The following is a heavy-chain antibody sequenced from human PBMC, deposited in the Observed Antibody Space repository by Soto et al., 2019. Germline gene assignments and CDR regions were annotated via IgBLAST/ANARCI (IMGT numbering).Heavy chain of an antibody. CDR1: GGSISSYY. CDR3: ARDLRKGDGYNSGFDP. CDR2: IYYSGST. D-gene: IGHD1-1*01. Sequence: PSETLSLTCTVSGGSISSYYWSWLRQPPGKGLEWIGYIYYSGSTNYNPSLKSRVTISVDTSKNQFSLKLSSVTAADTAVYYCARDLRKGDGYNSGFDPWGQGTLVTVSS. J-gene: IGHJ5*02. V-gene: IGHV4-59*01.